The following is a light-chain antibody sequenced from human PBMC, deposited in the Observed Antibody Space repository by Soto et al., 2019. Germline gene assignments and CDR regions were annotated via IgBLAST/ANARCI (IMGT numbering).Light chain of an antibody. J-gene: IGKJ4*01. CDR2: AAS. V-gene: IGKV1-39*01. Sequence: DIQMTQSPSSLSASVGDRVTITCRASQTISSYLNWYQQKPGKAPKLLIYAASILQSGVPSRFSGSGSATDFTLTISSLQPEDFATYFCQQSYSTPLTFGGGTKVDIK. CDR1: QTISSY. CDR3: QQSYSTPLT.